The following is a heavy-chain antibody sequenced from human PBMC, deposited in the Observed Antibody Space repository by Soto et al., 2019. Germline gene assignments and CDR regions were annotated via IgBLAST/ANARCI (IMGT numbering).Heavy chain of an antibody. CDR3: AREGVDYYDSSGYFDY. Sequence: GGSLRLSCAASGFTFSSYSMNWVRQAPGKGLEWVSYISSSNSTIYYADSVKGRFTISRDNAKNSLYLQMNSLRDEDTAVYYCAREGVDYYDSSGYFDYWGQGTLVTVSS. J-gene: IGHJ4*02. CDR2: ISSSNSTI. CDR1: GFTFSSYS. V-gene: IGHV3-48*02. D-gene: IGHD3-22*01.